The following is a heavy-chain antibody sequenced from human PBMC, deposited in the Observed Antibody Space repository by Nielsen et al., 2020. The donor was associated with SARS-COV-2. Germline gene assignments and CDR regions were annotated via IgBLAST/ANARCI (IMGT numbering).Heavy chain of an antibody. V-gene: IGHV4-61*01. CDR2: INHSGST. CDR3: ARESAAAGLT. CDR1: GGSVSSGSYY. D-gene: IGHD6-13*01. Sequence: GSLRLSCTVSGGSVSSGSYYWSWIRQPPGKGLEWIGEINHSGSTNYSPSLKSRLTISVNTSKNQFSLKLSSVTAADTAVYYCARESAAAGLTWGQGTLVTVSS. J-gene: IGHJ1*01.